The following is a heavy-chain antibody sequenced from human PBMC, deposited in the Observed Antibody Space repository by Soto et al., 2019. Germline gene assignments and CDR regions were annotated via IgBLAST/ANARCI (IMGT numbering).Heavy chain of an antibody. CDR3: ARSQGSSTSLEIYYYYYYGRDV. J-gene: IGHJ6*01. D-gene: IGHD2-2*01. V-gene: IGHV1-69*01. Sequence: QVQLVQSGAEVKKPGSSVKVSCKASGGTFSSYAISWVRQAPGQGLEWMGGIIPISETTNYAQKFQGRVTSTADESKSTAYMALSSLRSEDTAVYYCARSQGSSTSLEIYYYYYYGRDVWGQGTTVTVSS. CDR2: IIPISETT. CDR1: GGTFSSYA.